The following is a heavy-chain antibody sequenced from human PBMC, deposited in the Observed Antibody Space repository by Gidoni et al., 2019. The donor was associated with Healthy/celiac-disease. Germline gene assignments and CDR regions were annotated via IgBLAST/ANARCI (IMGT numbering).Heavy chain of an antibody. CDR1: GGPISSGDYY. CDR2: IYYSGST. J-gene: IGHJ4*02. D-gene: IGHD6-13*01. V-gene: IGHV4-30-4*01. Sequence: QVQLQESGPGLVKPSQTLSLTCTVSGGPISSGDYYWSWIRQPPGKGLEWSGYIYYSGSTYYNPSLKSRVTISVDTSKNQFSLKLSSVTAADTAVYYCARGDSSSWYEDYWGQGTLVTVSS. CDR3: ARGDSSSWYEDY.